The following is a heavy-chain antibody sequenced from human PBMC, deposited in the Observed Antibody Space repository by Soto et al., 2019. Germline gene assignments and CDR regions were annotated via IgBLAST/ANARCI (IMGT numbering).Heavy chain of an antibody. J-gene: IGHJ4*02. V-gene: IGHV4-38-2*02. CDR3: AREAYDRADY. CDR1: GYSISSGYH. D-gene: IGHD3-10*02. Sequence: PSETLSLTCDVSGYSISSGYHWGWNRQPPGKGLEWIGSIYHSGTSYYNQSLMSRVSISVDTSKNQFSLKVTSVTAADTAVYYCAREAYDRADYWGQGTQVTVSS. CDR2: IYHSGTS.